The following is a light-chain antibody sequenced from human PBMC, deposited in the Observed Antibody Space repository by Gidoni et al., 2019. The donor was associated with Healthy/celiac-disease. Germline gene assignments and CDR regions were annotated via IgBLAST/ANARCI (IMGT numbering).Light chain of an antibody. CDR1: SSDVGSYNL. Sequence: QSALNQPASGSGSHGQASTISCTGTSSDVGSYNLVSWYQHHPGKAPKLMIYEGSKRPSGVSNRFSCSKSGNTASLTISGLQAEDEADYYSCSYAGSSTFVVFGGGTKLTVL. V-gene: IGLV2-23*03. CDR3: CSYAGSSTFVV. CDR2: EGS. J-gene: IGLJ2*01.